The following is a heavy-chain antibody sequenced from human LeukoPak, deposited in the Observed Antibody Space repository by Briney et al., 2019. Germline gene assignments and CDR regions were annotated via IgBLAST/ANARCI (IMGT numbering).Heavy chain of an antibody. CDR1: GYTFTSYY. D-gene: IGHD5-24*01. CDR2: INPNSGGT. CDR3: ARERGRSLQLVDY. V-gene: IGHV1-2*02. Sequence: ASVKVPCKASGYTFTSYYMRWVRQAPGQGLEWMGWINPNSGGTNYAQKFQGRVTMTRDTSISTAYMELSRLRSDDTAVYYCARERGRSLQLVDYWGQGTLVTVSS. J-gene: IGHJ4*02.